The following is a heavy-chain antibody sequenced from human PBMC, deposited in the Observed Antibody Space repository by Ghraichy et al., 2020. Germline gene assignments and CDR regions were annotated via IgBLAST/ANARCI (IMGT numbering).Heavy chain of an antibody. CDR1: GLTFGSFS. D-gene: IGHD5-12*01. V-gene: IGHV3-48*02. Sequence: GGSLRLSCADSGLTFGSFSMNWVRQAPGQGLEWISYISSGSDTIYYADSVKGRFTISRDNVKKTLYLQMNSLTDEDTAVYYCARGGHYAMDVWGQGTTVTVS. J-gene: IGHJ6*02. CDR3: ARGGHYAMDV. CDR2: ISSGSDTI.